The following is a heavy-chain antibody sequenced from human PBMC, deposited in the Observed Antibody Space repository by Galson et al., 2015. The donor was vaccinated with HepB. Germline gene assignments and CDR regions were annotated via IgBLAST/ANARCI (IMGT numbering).Heavy chain of an antibody. J-gene: IGHJ4*02. CDR3: ASYTSKIAAAGGY. CDR2: ISSSSSYI. V-gene: IGHV3-21*01. Sequence: SLRLSCAASGFTFSSYSMNWVRQAPGKGLEWVSSISSSSSYIYYADSVKGRLTISRDNAKNSLYLQMNSLRAEDTAVYYCASYTSKIAAAGGYWGQGTLVTVSS. D-gene: IGHD6-13*01. CDR1: GFTFSSYS.